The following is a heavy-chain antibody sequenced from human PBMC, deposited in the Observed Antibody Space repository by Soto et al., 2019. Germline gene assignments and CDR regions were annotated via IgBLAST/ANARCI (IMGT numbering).Heavy chain of an antibody. CDR3: VRGVGNYYHGMDV. CDR1: GFSLSTSG. V-gene: IGHV3-33*01. D-gene: IGHD3-10*01. CDR2: IWYDGSIK. Sequence: PGGSLRLSCAASGFSLSTSGMHWVRQAPGKGLEWLAVIWYDGSIKNYAGSVKGRFTISRDNSKDTVYLQMNSLTAEDMAVYFCVRGVGNYYHGMDVWGQGTTVTVSS. J-gene: IGHJ6*02.